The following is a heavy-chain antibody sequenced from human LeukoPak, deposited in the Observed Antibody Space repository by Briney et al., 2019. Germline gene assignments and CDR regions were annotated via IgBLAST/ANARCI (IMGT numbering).Heavy chain of an antibody. CDR2: INWNRGNT. Sequence: GRSLRLSCAASGFTFDDYAMHWVRQAPGKGLEWVSGINWNRGNTDYADSVKGRFTISRDNAKSSLYLQMNSLRTEDTALYYCAKDMGYDSSGSLDYWGQGTLVTVSS. V-gene: IGHV3-9*01. CDR3: AKDMGYDSSGSLDY. CDR1: GFTFDDYA. D-gene: IGHD3-22*01. J-gene: IGHJ4*02.